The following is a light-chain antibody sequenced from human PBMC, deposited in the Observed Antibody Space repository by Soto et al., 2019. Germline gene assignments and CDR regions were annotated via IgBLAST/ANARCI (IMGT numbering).Light chain of an antibody. CDR3: QQYNDWPPV. CDR2: GAS. V-gene: IGKV3-15*01. J-gene: IGKJ1*01. CDR1: QNVNSN. Sequence: EIVMTQSPATLSVSPGERATLSCRASQNVNSNLAWYQQKPGQAPRLLIHGASSRATDIPARFSGSGSGTEFTLTISSLQSEDIALYYCQQYNDWPPVFGQGTKVDIK.